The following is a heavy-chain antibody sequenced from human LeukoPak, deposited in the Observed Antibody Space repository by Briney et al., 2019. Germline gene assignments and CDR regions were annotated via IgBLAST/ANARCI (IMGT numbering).Heavy chain of an antibody. V-gene: IGHV4-61*02. Sequence: SETLSLTCTVSGGSLSSGSYYWSWIRQPAGKGLEWIGRIYTSGSTNYNPSLKSRVTISVDTSKNQFSLKLSSVTAADTAVYYCARAQEWFGELWDDYWGQGTLVAVSS. CDR1: GGSLSSGSYY. J-gene: IGHJ4*02. D-gene: IGHD3-10*01. CDR3: ARAQEWFGELWDDY. CDR2: IYTSGST.